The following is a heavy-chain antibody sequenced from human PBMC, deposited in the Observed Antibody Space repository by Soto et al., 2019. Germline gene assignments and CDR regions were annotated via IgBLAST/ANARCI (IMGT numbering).Heavy chain of an antibody. Sequence: PSQTLSLTCVISGDSVSSSSAAWIWIRQSPSRGLEWLGRTYYRSKWYNDYALSVKSRITLNPDTSKNQFSLQLNSVTPEDTAVYYCARGNHNNWFDPWGQGTLVTVSS. V-gene: IGHV6-1*01. J-gene: IGHJ5*02. CDR3: ARGNHNNWFDP. CDR2: TYYRSKWYN. CDR1: GDSVSSSSAA.